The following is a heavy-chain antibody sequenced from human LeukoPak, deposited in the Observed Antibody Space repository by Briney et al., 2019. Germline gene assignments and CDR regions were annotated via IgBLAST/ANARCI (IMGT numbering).Heavy chain of an antibody. CDR1: GFNFNTYA. CDR2: LSNDGTDE. J-gene: IGHJ4*02. Sequence: GGSLRLSCAASGFNFNTYAFHWVRQAPGKGLEWVAMLSNDGTDELFADSVKGRFTISRDNSKNTQYLQMNSLRVEDTAVYYCAKVGSGYYDHLDFWGQGILVTVSS. V-gene: IGHV3-30-3*01. CDR3: AKVGSGYYDHLDF. D-gene: IGHD3-22*01.